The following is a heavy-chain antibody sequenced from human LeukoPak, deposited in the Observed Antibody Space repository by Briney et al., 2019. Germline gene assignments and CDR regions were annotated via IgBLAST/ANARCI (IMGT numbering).Heavy chain of an antibody. D-gene: IGHD5-12*01. CDR2: IDSSSNT. V-gene: IGHV3-69-1*01. J-gene: IGHJ4*02. CDR3: ARDRGRWLRFHYFDY. Sequence: PGGSLRLSCAVSGFSLSNYNMIWVRQPPGKGLEWVSSIDSSSNTYYADSVKGRFTISRDNAKNSLYLQMNSLRAEDTAVYYCARDRGRWLRFHYFDYWGQGTLVTVSS. CDR1: GFSLSNYN.